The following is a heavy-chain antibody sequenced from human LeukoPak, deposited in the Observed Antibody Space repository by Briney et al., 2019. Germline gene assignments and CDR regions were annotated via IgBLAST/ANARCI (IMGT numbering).Heavy chain of an antibody. CDR3: AREKYYYDSSGYYHIYGMDV. CDR1: GFTFSSYS. V-gene: IGHV3-21*01. D-gene: IGHD3-22*01. J-gene: IGHJ6*02. CDR2: ISSSSSYI. Sequence: PGESLRLSCAASGFTFSSYSMNWVRQAPGKGLEWVSSISSSSSYIYYADSVKGRFTISRDNAKNSLYLQMNSLRAEDTAVYYCAREKYYYDSSGYYHIYGMDVWGQGTTVTVSS.